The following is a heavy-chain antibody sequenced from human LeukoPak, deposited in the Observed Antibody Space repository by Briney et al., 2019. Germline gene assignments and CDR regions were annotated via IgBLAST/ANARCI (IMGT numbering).Heavy chain of an antibody. D-gene: IGHD3-16*01. CDR3: ARDGGYEGWFDP. CDR2: IYYSGST. CDR1: GGSISSYY. Sequence: SETLSLTCTASGGSISSYYWSWIRQPPGKGLEWIGYIYYSGSTNYNPSLKSRVTISVDTSKNQFSLKLSSVTAADTAVYYCARDGGYEGWFDPWGQGTLVTVSS. J-gene: IGHJ5*02. V-gene: IGHV4-59*01.